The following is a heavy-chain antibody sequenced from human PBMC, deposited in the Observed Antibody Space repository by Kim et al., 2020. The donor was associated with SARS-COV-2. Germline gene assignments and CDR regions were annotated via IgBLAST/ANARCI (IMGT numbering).Heavy chain of an antibody. Sequence: GGSLRLSCAASGFPFSGYTMNWVRQAPGKGLEWVALFAGGADWTAYADSVKVRFTISRDNSKDMLYMQMNTLRVEDAAVYDCAKGTGCIRESDVSYSLDVWGKGTTVIVSS. CDR1: GFPFSGYT. V-gene: IGHV3-23*03. J-gene: IGHJ6*04. D-gene: IGHD3-16*02. CDR2: FAGGADWT. CDR3: AKGTGCIRESDVSYSLDV.